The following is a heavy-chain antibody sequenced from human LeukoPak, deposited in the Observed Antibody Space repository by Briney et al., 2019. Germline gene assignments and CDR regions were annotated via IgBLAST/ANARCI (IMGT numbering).Heavy chain of an antibody. CDR1: GGSFSGYY. V-gene: IGHV4-34*01. CDR3: ARGRNGYSGTYFGFDY. Sequence: SETLSLTCGVYGGSFSGYYWSWIRQAPGKALEWIAEINHSGSTNYNPPLKSRVTISVDTSKNQFSLKLSSVTAADTALYYRARGRNGYSGTYFGFDYWGQGTLVTVSS. D-gene: IGHD1-26*01. CDR2: INHSGST. J-gene: IGHJ4*02.